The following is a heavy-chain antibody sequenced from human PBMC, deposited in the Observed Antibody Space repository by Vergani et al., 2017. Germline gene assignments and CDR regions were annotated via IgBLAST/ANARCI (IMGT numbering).Heavy chain of an antibody. D-gene: IGHD6-13*01. CDR3: ARGTIAAAGANDY. CDR1: GFTFSSYS. J-gene: IGHJ4*02. Sequence: EVQLVESGGGLVKPGGSLRLSCAASGFTFSSYSMNWVRQAPGKGLEWVSSISSSSSYIYYADSVKGRFTISRDNAKNSLYLQMNSLRAEDTGVYYCARGTIAAAGANDYWGQGTLVTVSS. V-gene: IGHV3-21*01. CDR2: ISSSSSYI.